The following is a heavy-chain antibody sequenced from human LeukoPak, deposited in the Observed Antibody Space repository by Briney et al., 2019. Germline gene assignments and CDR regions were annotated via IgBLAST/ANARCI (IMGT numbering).Heavy chain of an antibody. V-gene: IGHV3-30*10. Sequence: GGSLRLSCAASGFNFSAYAMHWVRQAPGKGLDWVAVISDGGDDKFYTDSVKGRFSISRDNSKNTLYLQMNSLRAEDTAAYHCASDLDYGDIDDSFDVWGQGTMVTVSS. CDR1: GFNFSAYA. D-gene: IGHD4-17*01. CDR2: ISDGGDDK. CDR3: ASDLDYGDIDDSFDV. J-gene: IGHJ3*01.